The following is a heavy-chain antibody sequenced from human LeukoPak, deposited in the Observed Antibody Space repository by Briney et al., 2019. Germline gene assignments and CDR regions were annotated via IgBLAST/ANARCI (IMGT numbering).Heavy chain of an antibody. CDR1: GFTFSSYA. CDR3: AKEVGYYDFWSGYYRYYYYYMDV. V-gene: IGHV3-23*01. Sequence: PGGSLRLSCAASGFTFSSYAMSWVRQAPGKGLEWVSAIRGSGGSTYYADSVKGRFTISRDNSKNTLYLQMNSLRAEDTAVYYCAKEVGYYDFWSGYYRYYYYYMDVWGKGTTVTVSS. J-gene: IGHJ6*03. D-gene: IGHD3-3*01. CDR2: IRGSGGST.